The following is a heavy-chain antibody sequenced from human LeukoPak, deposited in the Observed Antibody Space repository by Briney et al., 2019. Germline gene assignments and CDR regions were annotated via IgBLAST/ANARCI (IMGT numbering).Heavy chain of an antibody. J-gene: IGHJ4*02. Sequence: SRGSLRLSCAASGFTLSSYAMHWGRQAPGKRLEYVSAISSIGGRTYYANSVKSRFTISRDNSKNTLYLRMGSLRAEDMAVYYCARDLGRSSWNYREPFGYWGQGTLVTVSS. CDR2: ISSIGGRT. CDR3: ARDLGRSSWNYREPFGY. V-gene: IGHV3-64*01. D-gene: IGHD1-7*01. CDR1: GFTLSSYA.